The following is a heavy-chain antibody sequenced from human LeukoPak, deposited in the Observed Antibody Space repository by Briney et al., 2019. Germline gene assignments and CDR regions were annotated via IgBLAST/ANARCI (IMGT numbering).Heavy chain of an antibody. D-gene: IGHD1-26*01. CDR3: ARDGNFDY. CDR2: INPNSGDT. CDR1: GYTFTGYY. Sequence: GASVKVSCKASGYTFTGYYMHWARQAPGQGLEWMGWINPNSGDTNYAQKFQGRVTMTRDTSISTAYMELSRLRADDTAVYYCARDGNFDYWGQGTLVTVSS. J-gene: IGHJ4*02. V-gene: IGHV1-2*02.